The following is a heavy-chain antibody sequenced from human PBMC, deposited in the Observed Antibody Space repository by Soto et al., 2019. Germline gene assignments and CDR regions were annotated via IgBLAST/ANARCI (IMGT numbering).Heavy chain of an antibody. CDR3: ARHIGDYYYGTDV. Sequence: GESLKISCTGSGYRFTSYWISWVRQMPGKGLEWMGRIDPSDSYTNYSPSFKGHVTISADKSISTAYLQWSSLKASDTAMYYCARHIGDYYYGTDVWGQGTTVTVSS. J-gene: IGHJ6*02. CDR1: GYRFTSYW. CDR2: IDPSDSYT. V-gene: IGHV5-10-1*01. D-gene: IGHD5-12*01.